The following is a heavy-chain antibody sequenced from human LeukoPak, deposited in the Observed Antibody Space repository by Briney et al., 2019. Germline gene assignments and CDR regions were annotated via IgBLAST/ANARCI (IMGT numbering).Heavy chain of an antibody. V-gene: IGHV1-46*01. CDR2: INPSGGST. Sequence: ASVKVSCKASGYTFTSYYMHRVRQAPGQGLEWMGIINPSGGSTSYAQKFQGRVTMTRDMSTSTVYMELSSLRSEDTAVYYCARCGRYFDWLVPRAFDPWGQGTLVTVSS. D-gene: IGHD3-9*01. J-gene: IGHJ5*02. CDR1: GYTFTSYY. CDR3: ARCGRYFDWLVPRAFDP.